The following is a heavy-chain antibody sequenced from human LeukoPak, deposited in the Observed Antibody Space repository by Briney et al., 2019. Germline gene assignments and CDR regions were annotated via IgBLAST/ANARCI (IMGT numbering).Heavy chain of an antibody. CDR2: INPSGGST. J-gene: IGHJ4*02. CDR1: GYTFTSYY. V-gene: IGHV1-46*01. Sequence: ASVKVSCKASGYTFTSYYIHWVRQAPGQALEWMGIINPSGGSTSYAQKFQGRVTMTRDTSTRTGYMELSSLRSEDTAVYYCARDLGGVIGYYLLYWGQGTLVTVSS. D-gene: IGHD3-22*01. CDR3: ARDLGGVIGYYLLY.